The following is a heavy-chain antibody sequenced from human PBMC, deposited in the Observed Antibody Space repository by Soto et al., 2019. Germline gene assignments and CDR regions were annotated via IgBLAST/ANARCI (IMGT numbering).Heavy chain of an antibody. Sequence: ASVKVSCKASGYTFTSYDINWVRQATGQGLEWMGWMNPNSGNTGYARKFQGRVTMTRNTSISTAYMELSSLRSEDTAVYYCHSQSWYSHYYYGMDVWGQGTTVTVSS. D-gene: IGHD6-13*01. V-gene: IGHV1-8*01. CDR2: MNPNSGNT. CDR1: GYTFTSYD. J-gene: IGHJ6*02. CDR3: HSQSWYSHYYYGMDV.